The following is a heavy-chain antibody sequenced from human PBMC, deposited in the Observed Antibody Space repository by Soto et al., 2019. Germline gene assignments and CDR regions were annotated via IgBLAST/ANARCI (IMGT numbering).Heavy chain of an antibody. J-gene: IGHJ4*02. Sequence: PGGSLRLSCAASGFTFSSYAMHWVRQAPGKGLVWVSRINSDGSSTSYADSVKGRFTISRDNAKNTLYLQMNSLRAEDTAVYYCARDRDGYNSGYYFDYWGQGTLVTVSS. CDR1: GFTFSSYA. CDR2: INSDGSST. V-gene: IGHV3-74*01. D-gene: IGHD5-12*01. CDR3: ARDRDGYNSGYYFDY.